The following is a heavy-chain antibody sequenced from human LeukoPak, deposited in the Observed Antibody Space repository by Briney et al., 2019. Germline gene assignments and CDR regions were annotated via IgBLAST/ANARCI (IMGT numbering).Heavy chain of an antibody. J-gene: IGHJ6*04. CDR2: INSDASST. CDR3: ARDRFYIPDV. Sequence: GGSLRLSCAASGFAFNYAWVSWVRQVPGKGLVWVSLINSDASSTTYADSVKGRFTISRDNAKNTVYLQMNSLRPEDTAVYYCARDRFYIPDVWGKGTTVTVSS. CDR1: GFAFNYAW. V-gene: IGHV3-74*03. D-gene: IGHD3-10*01.